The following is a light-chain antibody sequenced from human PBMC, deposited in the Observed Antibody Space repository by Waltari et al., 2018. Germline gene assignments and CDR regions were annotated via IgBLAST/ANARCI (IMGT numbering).Light chain of an antibody. CDR1: KFGDKY. CDR2: RDA. CDR3: QAWDTGTAGVV. V-gene: IGLV3-1*01. J-gene: IGLJ2*01. Sequence: SYDLTQPPSVSVSPGQTASIPCPADKFGDKYTSWYHHKPGQPPVLVIFRDAKRPSGIPERFSGSNSGNTATLTISGTQAMDEADYYCQAWDTGTAGVVFGGGTKLTVL.